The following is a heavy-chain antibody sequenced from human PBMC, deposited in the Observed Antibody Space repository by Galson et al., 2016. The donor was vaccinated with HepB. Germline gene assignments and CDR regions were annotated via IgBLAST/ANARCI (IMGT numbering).Heavy chain of an antibody. CDR2: VSYDGFNE. J-gene: IGHJ4*02. V-gene: IGHV3-30*18. CDR3: AKDHRAYSYGHHYFDC. Sequence: SLRLSCAASGFTFSSYGMHWVRQAPGKGLEWVAFVSYDGFNEYYADSVKGRFTISSDNSKNTLYLQMNSLRAEDTALYYCAKDHRAYSYGHHYFDCWGQGTLVIVSS. D-gene: IGHD5-18*01. CDR1: GFTFSSYG.